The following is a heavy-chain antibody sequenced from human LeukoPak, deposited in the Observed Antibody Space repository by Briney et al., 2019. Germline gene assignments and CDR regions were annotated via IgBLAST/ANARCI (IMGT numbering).Heavy chain of an antibody. D-gene: IGHD3-10*01. V-gene: IGHV3-48*04. CDR3: AREITMVRGVIIDYYYYYMDV. CDR1: GFTFSSYS. J-gene: IGHJ6*03. Sequence: GGSLRLSCAASGFTFSSYSVNWVRQAPGKGLEWVSYISSSSSTIYYADSVKGRFTISRDNAKNSLYLQMNSLRAEDTAVYYCAREITMVRGVIIDYYYYYMDVWGKGTTVTVSS. CDR2: ISSSSSTI.